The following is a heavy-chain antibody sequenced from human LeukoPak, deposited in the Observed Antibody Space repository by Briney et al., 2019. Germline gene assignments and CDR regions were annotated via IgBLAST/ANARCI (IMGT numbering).Heavy chain of an antibody. CDR2: INPNSGDT. CDR1: GYIFTGYY. Sequence: ASVKVSCKASGYIFTGYYMHWVRQAPGQGLEWMGWINPNSGDTNYAQKFQGRVTMTRDTSISTAYMELSRLRSDDTAVYYCARVRYRLAETYIDYWGRGTLVTVSP. CDR3: ARVRYRLAETYIDY. J-gene: IGHJ4*02. V-gene: IGHV1-2*02. D-gene: IGHD3-16*01.